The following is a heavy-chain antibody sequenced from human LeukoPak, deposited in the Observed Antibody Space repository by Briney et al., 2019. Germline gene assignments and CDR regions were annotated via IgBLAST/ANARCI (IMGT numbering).Heavy chain of an antibody. V-gene: IGHV4-34*01. D-gene: IGHD6-13*01. J-gene: IGHJ6*02. Sequence: PSETLSLTCDVSGVSFNDYYWSWIRQPPGKGLEWIGEIRHSGSTNYNPSLKSRVTMSVDTSKNQFSLKLSSVTAADTAVYYCARRGSWSYHYAMDVWGQGTTVAVSS. CDR2: IRHSGST. CDR1: GVSFNDYY. CDR3: ARRGSWSYHYAMDV.